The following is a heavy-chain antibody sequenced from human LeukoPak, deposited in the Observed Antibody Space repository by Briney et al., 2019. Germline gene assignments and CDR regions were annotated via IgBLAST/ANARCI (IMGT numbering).Heavy chain of an antibody. Sequence: SETLSLTCTVSGGSISSYYWSWIRQPAGKGLEWIGRIYTSGSTNYNPSLKSRVTMSVDTSKNQFSLKLSSVTAADTAVYYCARDRWRYYDSSGYYSYFDYWGQGTLVTVSS. D-gene: IGHD3-22*01. CDR1: GGSISSYY. J-gene: IGHJ4*02. CDR3: ARDRWRYYDSSGYYSYFDY. CDR2: IYTSGST. V-gene: IGHV4-4*07.